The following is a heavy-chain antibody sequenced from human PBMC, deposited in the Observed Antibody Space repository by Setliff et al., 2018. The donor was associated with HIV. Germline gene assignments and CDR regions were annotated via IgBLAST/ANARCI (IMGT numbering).Heavy chain of an antibody. CDR1: GGTFSRFS. J-gene: IGHJ4*02. D-gene: IGHD3-22*01. V-gene: IGHV1-69*11. Sequence: SVKVSCKTSGGTFSRFSIIWVRQAPGQGLEWMGTIIPFIDATHYAQSFQGRLTITADESSNTAYMELSSLRLHDTAVYYCARNFYDSSGYRYDYWGQGTLVTVSS. CDR3: ARNFYDSSGYRYDY. CDR2: IIPFIDAT.